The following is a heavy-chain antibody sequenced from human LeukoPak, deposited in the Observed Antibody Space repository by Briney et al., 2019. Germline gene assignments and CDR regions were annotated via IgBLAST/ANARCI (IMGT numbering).Heavy chain of an antibody. Sequence: GGSLRLSCAASGFTFSTYGMHWVRQAPRKGLEWVAVISFDGSNKYYADSVKGRFTISRDNSKNTLYLQMNSLRAEDTAVYYCAQRHSSGWYYFDYWGQGTLVTVSS. CDR1: GFTFSTYG. D-gene: IGHD6-19*01. CDR3: AQRHSSGWYYFDY. V-gene: IGHV3-30*18. CDR2: ISFDGSNK. J-gene: IGHJ4*02.